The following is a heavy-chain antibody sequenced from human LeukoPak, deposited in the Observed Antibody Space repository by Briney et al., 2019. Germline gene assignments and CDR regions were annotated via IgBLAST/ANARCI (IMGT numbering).Heavy chain of an antibody. J-gene: IGHJ4*02. V-gene: IGHV3-7*03. D-gene: IGHD6-19*01. CDR1: GFTFSNYW. CDR2: VKQDGSEQ. CDR3: ARRTVAGRFFDY. Sequence: GGSLRLSCAASGFTFSNYWMTWVRQAPGKGLEWVANVKQDGSEQYYVDSVKGRFTISRDNAKNSLYLQMNSLRAEDTAVYYCARRTVAGRFFDYWGQGTLVTVSS.